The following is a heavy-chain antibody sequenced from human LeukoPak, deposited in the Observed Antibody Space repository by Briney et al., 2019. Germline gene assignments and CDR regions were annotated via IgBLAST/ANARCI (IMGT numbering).Heavy chain of an antibody. CDR2: INWNGGST. CDR3: AKDHGSYLYYFGS. J-gene: IGHJ4*02. V-gene: IGHV3-20*04. D-gene: IGHD1-26*01. CDR1: GFTFEDYG. Sequence: PGGSLRLSCAASGFTFEDYGMSWVRQAPGKGREWVSGINWNGGSTGYADSVKGRFTISRDNAKNSLYLQMNSLRAEDTALYYCAKDHGSYLYYFGSWGQGTLVTVSS.